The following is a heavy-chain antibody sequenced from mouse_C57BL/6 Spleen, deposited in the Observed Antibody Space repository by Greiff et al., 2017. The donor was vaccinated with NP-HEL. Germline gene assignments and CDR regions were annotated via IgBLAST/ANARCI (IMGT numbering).Heavy chain of an antibody. CDR3: ARDYYEYDWGYAMDY. V-gene: IGHV1-55*01. Sequence: QVQLQQPGAELVKPGASVKMSCKASGYTFTSYWITWVKQRPGQGLEWIGDIYPGSGSTNYNEKFKSKATLTVDTSSSTAYMQLSSLTSEDSAVYYCARDYYEYDWGYAMDYWGQGTSVTVSS. CDR2: IYPGSGST. CDR1: GYTFTSYW. J-gene: IGHJ4*01. D-gene: IGHD2-4*01.